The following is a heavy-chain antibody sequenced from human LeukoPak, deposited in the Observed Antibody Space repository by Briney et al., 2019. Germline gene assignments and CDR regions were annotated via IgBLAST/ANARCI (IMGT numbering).Heavy chain of an antibody. J-gene: IGHJ3*02. CDR1: GFTFSSYA. CDR2: ISGSGGST. Sequence: QPGGSLRLSCAASGFTFSSYAMSSVRQAPGKGLEWVSAISGSGGSTYYADSVKGRFTISRDNSKNTLYLQMNSLTAEDTAVYYCAKVIKGAAAGHLDAFDIWGQGTMVTVSS. CDR3: AKVIKGAAAGHLDAFDI. V-gene: IGHV3-23*01. D-gene: IGHD6-13*01.